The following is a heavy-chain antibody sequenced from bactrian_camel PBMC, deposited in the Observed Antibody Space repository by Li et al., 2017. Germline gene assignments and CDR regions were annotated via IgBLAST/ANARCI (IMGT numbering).Heavy chain of an antibody. CDR3: AAGCTEVWSDYVVTETDFAY. J-gene: IGHJ6*01. D-gene: IGHD4*01. CDR2: LDNHGKT. Sequence: QVQLVESGGGSVQAGGSLRLSCAASTFGNTYSTDCMAWFRQAPGKKREGVAGLDNHGKTSYARSVKGRFTISKDNAQNILYLQMDSLKPEDSAMYYCAAGCTEVWSDYVVTETDFAYWGQGTQVTVS. V-gene: IGHV3S53*01. CDR1: GNTYSTDC.